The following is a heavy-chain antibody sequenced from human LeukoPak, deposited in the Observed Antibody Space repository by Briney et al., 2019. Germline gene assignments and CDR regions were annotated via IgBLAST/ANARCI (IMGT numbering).Heavy chain of an antibody. CDR2: IYYSGST. CDR3: AGVPILRFLEWPWFDP. CDR1: GGSISSYY. V-gene: IGHV4-59*01. Sequence: SETLSLTCTVSGGSISSYYWSWIRQPPGKGLEWIGYIYYSGSTNYNPSLKSRVTISVDTSKNQFSLKLSSVTAADTAVYYCAGVPILRFLEWPWFDPWGQGTLVTVSS. D-gene: IGHD3-3*01. J-gene: IGHJ5*02.